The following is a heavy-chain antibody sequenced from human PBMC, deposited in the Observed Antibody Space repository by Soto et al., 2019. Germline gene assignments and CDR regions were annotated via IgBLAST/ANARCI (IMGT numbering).Heavy chain of an antibody. J-gene: IGHJ4*02. CDR1: GYTFTSYA. V-gene: IGHV1-3*01. CDR3: ARATLRTGTTWIKLDY. D-gene: IGHD1-7*01. CDR2: INAGNGNT. Sequence: GASVKVSCKASGYTFTSYAMHWVRQAPGQRLEWMGWINAGNGNTKYSQKFQGRVTITRDTSASTAYMELSSLRSEDTAVYYCARATLRTGTTWIKLDYWGQGTLVTVSS.